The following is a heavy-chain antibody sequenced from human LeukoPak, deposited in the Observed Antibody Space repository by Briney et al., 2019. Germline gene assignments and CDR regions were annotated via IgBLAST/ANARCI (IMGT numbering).Heavy chain of an antibody. CDR1: GYTFTSYG. Sequence: ASVKVSCKASGYTFTSYGISWVRQAPGQGLEWMGWISGYNGNTKNAQKLQGRVTMTTDTSTSTAYMELRSLRSDDTAVYYCARGRAVAGIWRSGNPDYWGQGTLVTVSS. CDR3: ARGRAVAGIWRSGNPDY. CDR2: ISGYNGNT. V-gene: IGHV1-18*01. J-gene: IGHJ4*02. D-gene: IGHD6-19*01.